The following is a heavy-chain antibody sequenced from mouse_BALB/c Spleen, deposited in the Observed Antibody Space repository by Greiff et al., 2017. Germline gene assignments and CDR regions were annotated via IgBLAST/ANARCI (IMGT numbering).Heavy chain of an antibody. CDR1: GFTFSSFG. J-gene: IGHJ2*01. Sequence: EVMLVESGGGLVQPGGSRKLSCAASGFTFSSFGMYWVRQAPEKGLVWVAYISSGSSTIYYADTVKGRFTISRDNPKNTLFLQMTSLRSEDTAMYYCARNGKGLCYFDYWGQGTTLTVSS. CDR2: ISSGSSTI. D-gene: IGHD2-1*01. V-gene: IGHV5-17*02. CDR3: ARNGKGLCYFDY.